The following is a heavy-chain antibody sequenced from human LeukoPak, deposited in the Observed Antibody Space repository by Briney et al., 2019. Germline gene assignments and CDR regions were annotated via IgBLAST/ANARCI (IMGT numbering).Heavy chain of an antibody. V-gene: IGHV4-39*07. D-gene: IGHD1-1*01. CDR1: GGSISSSSYY. Sequence: ASETLSLTCTVSGGSISSSSYYWGWIRQPPGKGLEWIGSIYYSGSTYYNPSLKSRVTISVDTSKNQFSLEVSSVTAADTAVYYCARGELVFDYWGQGTLVTVSS. CDR2: IYYSGST. CDR3: ARGELVFDY. J-gene: IGHJ4*02.